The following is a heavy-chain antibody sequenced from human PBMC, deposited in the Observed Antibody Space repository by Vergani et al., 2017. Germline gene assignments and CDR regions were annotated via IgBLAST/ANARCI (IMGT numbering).Heavy chain of an antibody. V-gene: IGHV5-51*01. CDR1: GYRFTSYW. D-gene: IGHD3-22*01. J-gene: IGHJ3*02. CDR2: IYPGDSDT. CDR3: ARHYAYDSSGGDAFDI. Sequence: EVQLVQSGAEVKKPGESLKISCQGSGYRFTSYWIGWVRQMPWKGLEWMGIIYPGDSDTRYRPSFQGQVTISADKSISTAYLQLSSLKASDTAMYYCARHYAYDSSGGDAFDIWGQGTMVTVSS.